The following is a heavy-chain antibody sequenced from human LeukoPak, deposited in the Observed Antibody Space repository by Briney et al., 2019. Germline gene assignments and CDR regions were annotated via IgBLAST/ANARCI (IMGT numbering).Heavy chain of an antibody. Sequence: GGSLRLSCAASGFTFSNAWMSWVRQAPGKGLEWVGRIKSKTDGGTTDYAAPVKGRFTISRDDSKNTLYLQMNSLKTEDTAVYYCTTDPLSAMIVVVITDKNFDYWGQGTLVTVSS. CDR3: TTDPLSAMIVVVITDKNFDY. J-gene: IGHJ4*02. D-gene: IGHD3-22*01. CDR1: GFTFSNAW. CDR2: IKSKTDGGTT. V-gene: IGHV3-15*01.